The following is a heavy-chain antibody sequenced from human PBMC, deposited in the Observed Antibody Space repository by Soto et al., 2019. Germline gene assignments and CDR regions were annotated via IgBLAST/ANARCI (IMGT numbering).Heavy chain of an antibody. J-gene: IGHJ4*02. CDR2: IYPGDSDT. D-gene: IGHD6-13*01. V-gene: IGHV5-51*01. CDR3: ARHDRHSSSWYLGY. Sequence: RGESLKISCNGSGYSFTIYCIGLVLQMPGKGLEGMWIIYPGDSDTRYSPSFQGQVTISADKSISTAYLQWSSLKASDTAMYYCARHDRHSSSWYLGYWGQGTLVTVSS. CDR1: GYSFTIYC.